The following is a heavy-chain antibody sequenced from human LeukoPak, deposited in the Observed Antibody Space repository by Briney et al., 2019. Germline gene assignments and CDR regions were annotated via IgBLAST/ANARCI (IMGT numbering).Heavy chain of an antibody. D-gene: IGHD3-22*01. J-gene: IGHJ4*02. Sequence: GGSLRLSCAASGFTFSSYAMSWVRQAPGKGLEWVAAISGSGGSTYYADSVKGRFTISRDNFKNTLYLQMNSLRAEDTAVYYCASQKNYYDSSGFDYWGQGTLVTVSS. V-gene: IGHV3-23*01. CDR1: GFTFSSYA. CDR3: ASQKNYYDSSGFDY. CDR2: ISGSGGST.